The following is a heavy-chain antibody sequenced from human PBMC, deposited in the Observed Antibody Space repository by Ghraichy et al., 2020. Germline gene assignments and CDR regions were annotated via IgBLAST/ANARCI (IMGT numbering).Heavy chain of an antibody. D-gene: IGHD3-10*01. CDR1: GGSISSYY. Sequence: SQTLSLTCTVSGGSISSYYWSWIRQPPGKGLEWIWYIYYSGSTNYNPSLKSRVTISVDTSKNQFSLKLSSVTAADTAVYYCARDSKAWDRGLGYYYYYMDVWGKGTTVTVSS. V-gene: IGHV4-59*01. J-gene: IGHJ6*03. CDR3: ARDSKAWDRGLGYYYYYMDV. CDR2: IYYSGST.